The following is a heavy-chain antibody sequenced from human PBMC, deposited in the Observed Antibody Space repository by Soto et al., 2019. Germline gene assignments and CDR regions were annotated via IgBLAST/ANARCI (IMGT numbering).Heavy chain of an antibody. CDR3: SKGLIAVAGDDY. J-gene: IGHJ4*02. CDR1: GFTFSNYW. V-gene: IGHV3-74*01. Sequence: GSLRLSCAASGFTFSNYWMHWVRQAPGKGLVWVSRISPDGSRTNYADSVKGRFTISRDNAKNTVYLEMNSLRTDDTAVYYCSKGLIAVAGDDYWGQGTLVTVSS. CDR2: ISPDGSRT. D-gene: IGHD6-19*01.